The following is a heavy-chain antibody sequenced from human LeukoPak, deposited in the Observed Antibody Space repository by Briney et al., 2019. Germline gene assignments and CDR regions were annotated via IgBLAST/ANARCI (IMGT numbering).Heavy chain of an antibody. D-gene: IGHD1-26*01. Sequence: GGSLRLSCAASGFTFSTYWMYWVRQAPGKGLERVANIKPDGSEEYYMGSVQGRFTISRDNAKNSLYLQMNSLRVEDTAVYWCTRVMGRAAADYWSQGTLVTVSS. CDR3: TRVMGRAAADY. CDR1: GFTFSTYW. V-gene: IGHV3-7*01. J-gene: IGHJ4*02. CDR2: IKPDGSEE.